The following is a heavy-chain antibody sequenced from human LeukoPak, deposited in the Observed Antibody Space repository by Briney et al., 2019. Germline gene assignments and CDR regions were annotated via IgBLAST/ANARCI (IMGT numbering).Heavy chain of an antibody. Sequence: GGSLRLSCAASGFTFNSYAMTWVRQAPGKGLEWVSAISGSGGSTYYADSVKGRFTISRDNSKNTLYLQMNSLRAEDTAVYYCAKWDSSGYSVSYYWGQGTLVTVSS. J-gene: IGHJ4*02. D-gene: IGHD3-22*01. CDR3: AKWDSSGYSVSYY. V-gene: IGHV3-23*01. CDR2: ISGSGGST. CDR1: GFTFNSYA.